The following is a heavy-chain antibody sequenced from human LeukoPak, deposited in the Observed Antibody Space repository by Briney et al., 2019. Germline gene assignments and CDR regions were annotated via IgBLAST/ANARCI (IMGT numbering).Heavy chain of an antibody. CDR1: GFTFSSYA. CDR2: ISYDGGNK. Sequence: QPGGSLRLSCEVSGFTFSSYAMHWVRQAPGKGLEWVALISYDGGNKYYEDSVKGRFTISRDNSKNSLYLQMNSLRAEDTAVYYCARDRLGTTGTLTLWGQGTLVTVSS. CDR3: ARDRLGTTGTLTL. V-gene: IGHV3-30-3*01. D-gene: IGHD1-1*01. J-gene: IGHJ4*02.